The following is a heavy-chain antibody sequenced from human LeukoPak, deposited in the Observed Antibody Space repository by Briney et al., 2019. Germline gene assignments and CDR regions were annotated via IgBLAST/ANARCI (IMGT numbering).Heavy chain of an antibody. J-gene: IGHJ4*02. CDR3: ASIAVAGTWDD. V-gene: IGHV4-59*12. D-gene: IGHD6-19*01. CDR1: GGSISSYY. CDR2: IYYSGST. Sequence: SETLSLTCTVSGGSISSYYWSWIRRPPGKGLEWIGYIYYSGSTNYNPSLKSRVTISVDTSKNQFSLKLSSVTAADTAVYYCASIAVAGTWDDWGQGTLVTVSS.